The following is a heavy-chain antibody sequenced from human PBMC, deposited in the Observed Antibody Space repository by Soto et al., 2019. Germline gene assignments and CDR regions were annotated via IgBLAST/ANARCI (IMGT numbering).Heavy chain of an antibody. V-gene: IGHV4-39*01. CDR3: ARTRDGYNIYAFDI. D-gene: IGHD5-12*01. J-gene: IGHJ3*02. CDR2: IYYSGST. CDR1: VGSISSSSYY. Sequence: PSETLSLTCTVSVGSISSSSYYWGWIRQPPGKGLEWIGSIYYSGSTYYNPSLKSRVTISVDTSKNQFSLKLSSVTAADTAVYNCARTRDGYNIYAFDIWGQGTMVTVSS.